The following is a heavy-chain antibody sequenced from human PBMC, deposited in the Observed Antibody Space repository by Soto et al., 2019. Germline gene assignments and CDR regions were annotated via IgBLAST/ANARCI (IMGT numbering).Heavy chain of an antibody. D-gene: IGHD1-7*01. V-gene: IGHV1-3*01. J-gene: IGHJ4*02. Sequence: QVQLVQSGTEVKEPGASVKLYCKASGYTFTTHAVHWVRQAPGQRLEWMGWINGGSGNTKYSQNFQGRVTITTDTSASTAYMDLSTLKSEDTAVYYCAKGGRDWNSLDCWGQGTLVTVSS. CDR1: GYTFTTHA. CDR2: INGGSGNT. CDR3: AKGGRDWNSLDC.